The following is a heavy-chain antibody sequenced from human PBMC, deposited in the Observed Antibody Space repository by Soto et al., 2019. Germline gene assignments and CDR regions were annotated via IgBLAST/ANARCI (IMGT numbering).Heavy chain of an antibody. D-gene: IGHD6-13*01. CDR3: ARGVAGVQAPVTARNWFDT. CDR1: GGTFSTYS. CDR2: IVPVLGLV. Sequence: QVQLVQSGAEVKKPGSSVKVSCKASGGTFSTYSVGWVRQAPGQGLEWMGRIVPVLGLVDYAQKFQGRVTNSADKSTGIVYLELNSLSSGDTAVYYCARGVAGVQAPVTARNWFDTWGQGTLVALSS. V-gene: IGHV1-69*02. J-gene: IGHJ5*02.